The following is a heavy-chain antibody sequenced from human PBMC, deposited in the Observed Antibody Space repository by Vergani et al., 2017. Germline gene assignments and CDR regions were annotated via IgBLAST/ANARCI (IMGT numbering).Heavy chain of an antibody. J-gene: IGHJ6*03. CDR1: GFTFSSYA. V-gene: IGHV3-23*04. CDR3: ANSRGSYIAARPGYYYYMDV. D-gene: IGHD6-6*01. Sequence: EVQLVESGGGLVQPGGSLRLSCAASGFTFSSYAMSWVRQAPGKGLEWVSAISGSGGSTYYADSVKGRFTISRDNSKNTLYLQMNSLRAEDTAVYYCANSRGSYIAARPGYYYYMDVWGKGTTVTVSS. CDR2: ISGSGGST.